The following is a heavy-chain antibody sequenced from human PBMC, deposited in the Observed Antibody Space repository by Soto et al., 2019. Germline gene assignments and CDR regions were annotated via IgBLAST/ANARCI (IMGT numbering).Heavy chain of an antibody. Sequence: PSETLSLTFTVSGGSISSYYWGWIRPPPGKGLEWIGYIYYSGSTNYNPSLKSRVTISVDTSKNQFSLKLSSVTAADTAMYYCARVLRSLNYYGMDVWGQGTTVTVSS. CDR3: ARVLRSLNYYGMDV. D-gene: IGHD5-12*01. CDR1: GGSISSYY. V-gene: IGHV4-59*01. J-gene: IGHJ6*02. CDR2: IYYSGST.